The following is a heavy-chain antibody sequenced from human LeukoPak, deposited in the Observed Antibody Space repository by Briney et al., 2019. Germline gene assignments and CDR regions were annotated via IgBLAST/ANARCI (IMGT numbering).Heavy chain of an antibody. D-gene: IGHD2-15*01. CDR2: IYPSVSTT. CDR3: ALNPRGYCSGGSCYIGY. Sequence: GESLQISCKGSGYNFANYWIGWERQMPGKGLEWMGIIYPSVSTTRYNPSFQGQVTISADNLISTAYLQWGSLKASDTAMYYCALNPRGYCSGGSCYIGYWGQGTLVTVSS. CDR1: GYNFANYW. V-gene: IGHV5-51*04. J-gene: IGHJ4*02.